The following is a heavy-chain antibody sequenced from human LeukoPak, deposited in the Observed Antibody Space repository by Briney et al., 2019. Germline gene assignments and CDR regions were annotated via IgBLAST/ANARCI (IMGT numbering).Heavy chain of an antibody. D-gene: IGHD2-2*01. CDR2: IYTSGST. J-gene: IGHJ6*03. CDR1: GGSISSYY. V-gene: IGHV4-4*07. CDR3: ARDEKGYCSSSSSPDYYYMDV. Sequence: SDTLSLTCTVAGGSISSYYWSWIRQPAGKGLEWIGRIYTSGSTNYNPSLKSRVTMSVATSKNQFSLKLSSLTAAVTAVYYCARDEKGYCSSSSSPDYYYMDVWGKGTTVTVSS.